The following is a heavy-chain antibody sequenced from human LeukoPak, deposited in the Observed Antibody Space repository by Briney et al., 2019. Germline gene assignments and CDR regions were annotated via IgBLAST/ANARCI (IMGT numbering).Heavy chain of an antibody. CDR3: ARPTARLGWFDP. D-gene: IGHD6-6*01. CDR2: IYHSGST. CDR1: GYSISSGAY. Sequence: SETLSLTCTVSGYSISSGAYWGWIRRPPGKGLEGVGSIYHSGSTYHNPSLKSRVTISVDTSKNQFSLKLRSVTAADTAVYYCARPTARLGWFDPWGQGTLVTVSS. J-gene: IGHJ5*02. V-gene: IGHV4-38-2*02.